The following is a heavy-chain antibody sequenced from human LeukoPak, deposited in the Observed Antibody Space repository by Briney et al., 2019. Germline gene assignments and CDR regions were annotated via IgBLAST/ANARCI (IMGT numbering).Heavy chain of an antibody. CDR2: IYPGDSDT. CDR1: GYSFTSYW. Sequence: GESLKISCKGSGYSFTSYWIGWVRQMPGKGLEWMGIIYPGDSDTRYSPSFQGQVTISADKSISTAYLQWSSLKASDTAMYYCARHFPLVVVTDAAFDIWGQGTMVTVSS. CDR3: ARHFPLVVVTDAAFDI. J-gene: IGHJ3*02. V-gene: IGHV5-51*01. D-gene: IGHD2-21*02.